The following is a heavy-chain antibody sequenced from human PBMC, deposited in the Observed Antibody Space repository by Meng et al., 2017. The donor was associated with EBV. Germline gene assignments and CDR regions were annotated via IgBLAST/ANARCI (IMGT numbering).Heavy chain of an antibody. Sequence: QVQLGVAAAEVKKPGSSVKVSCNTSGGPFRYYAISWVRQAPGQGLEWLGGFLPRLGAPNYAQKFHGRVKITADESTSTHYMDLSSLRSEDTAIYYCASESGRGYTPDYWGQGTLVTVSS. J-gene: IGHJ4*02. CDR3: ASESGRGYTPDY. V-gene: IGHV1-69*01. CDR1: GGPFRYYA. CDR2: FLPRLGAP. D-gene: IGHD3-10*01.